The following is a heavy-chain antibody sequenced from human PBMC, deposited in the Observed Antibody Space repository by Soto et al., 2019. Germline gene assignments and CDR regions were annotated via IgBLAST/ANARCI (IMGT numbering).Heavy chain of an antibody. CDR2: IIPIFGTA. Sequence: QAQLEQSGGEVKKPGSSVKVSCKASRVAFSKFIVTWVRQAPGLGLEWVGGIIPIFGTANYAQKFQGRVTITADESTSTSYMEVNNLRSEDTAVYYCASGTLFCAGDCYFEHWGLGTVVTVSS. J-gene: IGHJ4*02. CDR1: RVAFSKFI. CDR3: ASGTLFCAGDCYFEH. D-gene: IGHD2-21*02. V-gene: IGHV1-69*01.